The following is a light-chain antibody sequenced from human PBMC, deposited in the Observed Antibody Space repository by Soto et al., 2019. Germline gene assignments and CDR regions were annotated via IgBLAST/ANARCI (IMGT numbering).Light chain of an antibody. CDR1: QSISSW. Sequence: EIQMTQSPSTLSASVGDRVTITCRASQSISSWLAWYQQKPGKAPKLLIYDASSLESGVPSRFSGSGSGTEFTLTISSLQPDDFATYYGQQYNTYSPLTFGGGTKVEIK. CDR2: DAS. CDR3: QQYNTYSPLT. V-gene: IGKV1-5*01. J-gene: IGKJ4*01.